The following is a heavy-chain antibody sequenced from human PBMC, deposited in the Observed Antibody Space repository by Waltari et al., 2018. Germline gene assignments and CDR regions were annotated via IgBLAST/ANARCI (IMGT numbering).Heavy chain of an antibody. D-gene: IGHD6-13*01. CDR3: ARDLSSSWSDY. CDR2: IKQEGSEK. CDR1: GFTFSSYW. J-gene: IGHJ4*02. V-gene: IGHV3-7*01. Sequence: EVQLVESGGGLVQPGGSLRLSCAASGFTFSSYWMTWVRQAPGKGLEWGANIKQEGSEKYYVDSVKGRFTISRDNAKNSLYLQMNSLRAEDTAVYYCARDLSSSWSDYWGQGTLVTVSS.